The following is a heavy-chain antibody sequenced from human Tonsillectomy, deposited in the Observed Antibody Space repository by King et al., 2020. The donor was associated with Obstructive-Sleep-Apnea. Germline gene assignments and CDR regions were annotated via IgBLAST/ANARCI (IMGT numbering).Heavy chain of an antibody. D-gene: IGHD5-12*01. CDR2: IYYSGST. CDR1: GGSFSSGGYY. J-gene: IGHJ4*02. V-gene: IGHV4-31*03. Sequence: QLQESGPGLVKPSQTLSLTCTVSGGSFSSGGYYWSWIRQPPGKGLEWIGYIYYSGSTYYNPSLKSRVTITVDTSQNRFSLKLSSVTAADTAVYYCARRVIPDIVATFFDYWGQGTLVTVSS. CDR3: ARRVIPDIVATFFDY.